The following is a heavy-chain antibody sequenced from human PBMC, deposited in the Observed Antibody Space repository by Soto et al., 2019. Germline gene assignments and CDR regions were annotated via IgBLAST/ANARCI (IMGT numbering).Heavy chain of an antibody. Sequence: PSETLSLTCTVSGGSISSYYWSWIRQPPGKGLEWIGYIYYSGSTNYNPSLKSRVTISVDTSKNQFSLKLSSVTAADTAVYYCARGGSYGSGSYYNVFYYYYGMDVWGQGTTVTVS. J-gene: IGHJ6*02. D-gene: IGHD3-10*01. CDR3: ARGGSYGSGSYYNVFYYYYGMDV. V-gene: IGHV4-59*12. CDR2: IYYSGST. CDR1: GGSISSYY.